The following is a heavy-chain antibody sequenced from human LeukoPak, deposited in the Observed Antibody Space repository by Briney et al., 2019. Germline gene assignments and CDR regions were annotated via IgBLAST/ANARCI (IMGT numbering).Heavy chain of an antibody. CDR2: INPNSGGT. CDR3: ARDGSLGYCSGGSCGVDY. V-gene: IGHV1-2*06. CDR1: GYTFTGYY. J-gene: IGHJ4*02. D-gene: IGHD2-15*01. Sequence: ASVKVSCKASGYTFTGYYMHWVRQAPGQGLEWMGRINPNSGGTNYAQKFQGRVTMTRDTSISTAYMELSRLRPDDTAVYYCARDGSLGYCSGGSCGVDYWGQGTLVTVSS.